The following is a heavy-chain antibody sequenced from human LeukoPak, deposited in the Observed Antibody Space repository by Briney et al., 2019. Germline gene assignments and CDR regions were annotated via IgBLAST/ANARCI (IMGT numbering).Heavy chain of an antibody. J-gene: IGHJ3*02. CDR3: ARAPAYDSSGYYHRAFDI. CDR1: GFTFSSYS. V-gene: IGHV3-21*01. Sequence: GSLRLSCAASGFTFSSYSMNWVRQAPGKGLEWVSSISSSSSYIYYADSVKGRFTISRDNAKNSLYLQMNSLRAEDTAVYYCARAPAYDSSGYYHRAFDIWGQGTMVTVSS. D-gene: IGHD3-22*01. CDR2: ISSSSSYI.